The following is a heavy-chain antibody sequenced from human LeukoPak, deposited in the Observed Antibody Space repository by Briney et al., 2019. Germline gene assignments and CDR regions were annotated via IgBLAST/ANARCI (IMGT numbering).Heavy chain of an antibody. CDR1: GFTFSSYS. CDR2: ISSSRNYI. CDR3: AKDHRGYYGSGSYFWFDP. D-gene: IGHD3-10*01. Sequence: GGSLRLSCAASGFTFSSYSMNWVRQAPGKGLEWVSYISSSRNYIFYADSVKGRFTISRDNSKNTLYLQMNSLRAEDTAVYYCAKDHRGYYGSGSYFWFDPWGQGTLVTVSS. J-gene: IGHJ5*02. V-gene: IGHV3-21*04.